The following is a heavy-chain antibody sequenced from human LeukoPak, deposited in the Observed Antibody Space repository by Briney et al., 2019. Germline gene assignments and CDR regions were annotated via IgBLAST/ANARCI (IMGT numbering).Heavy chain of an antibody. CDR1: GYTFTNYG. D-gene: IGHD6-13*01. V-gene: IGHV1-18*01. CDR3: ATQAAAGYYYYYMDV. CDR2: ISAYNGNT. J-gene: IGHJ6*03. Sequence: ASVKVSCKASGYTFTNYGISWVRQAPGQGLEWMGWISAYNGNTNYAQKFQGRVTMTRDTSISTAYMELSRLRSDDTAVYYCATQAAAGYYYYYMDVWGKGTTVTVSS.